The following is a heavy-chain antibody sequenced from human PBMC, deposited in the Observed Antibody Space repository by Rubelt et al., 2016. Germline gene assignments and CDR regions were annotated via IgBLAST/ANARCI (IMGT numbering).Heavy chain of an antibody. CDR3: ARHLDEWRYFDWLREGLWSGRGLGWFDP. J-gene: IGHJ5*02. D-gene: IGHD3-9*01. V-gene: IGHV4-31*02. Sequence: SGGYYWSWIRQHPGKGLEWIGYIYYSGSTYYNPSLKSRVTISVDTSKNQFSLKLSSVTAADTAVYYCARHLDEWRYFDWLREGLWSGRGLGWFDPWGQGTLVTVSS. CDR2: IYYSGST. CDR1: SGGYY.